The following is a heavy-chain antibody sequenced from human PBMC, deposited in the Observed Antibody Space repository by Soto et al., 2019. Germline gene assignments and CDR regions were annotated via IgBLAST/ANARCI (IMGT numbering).Heavy chain of an antibody. CDR3: ASMIGDPVLSFDS. Sequence: QVQLQESGPGLVKPSETLSLTCTVSGGSISSYYWSWIRQPPGKGLEWIGFIFYSGSTSYNPSLKSRVTISIDKSEYQCSLNLNSVNAADTAVYYCASMIGDPVLSFDSWGQGTLVAVSS. J-gene: IGHJ5*01. CDR2: IFYSGST. D-gene: IGHD3-10*02. V-gene: IGHV4-59*01. CDR1: GGSISSYY.